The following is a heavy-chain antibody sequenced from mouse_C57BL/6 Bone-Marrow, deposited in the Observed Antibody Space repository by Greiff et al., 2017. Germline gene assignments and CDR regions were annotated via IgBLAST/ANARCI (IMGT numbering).Heavy chain of an antibody. Sequence: VQLKQSGAELVKPGASVKLSCKASGYTFSTSWMHWVKQRPGQGLEWIGLIPPSGGSTNYNEKFKSKATLTVDKSSSTAYMQLSSLTSEDSAVYCSANGKRTHWGQGTTLTVSS. CDR1: GYTFSTSW. D-gene: IGHD4-1*01. CDR2: IPPSGGST. CDR3: ANGKRTH. V-gene: IGHV1-64*01. J-gene: IGHJ2*01.